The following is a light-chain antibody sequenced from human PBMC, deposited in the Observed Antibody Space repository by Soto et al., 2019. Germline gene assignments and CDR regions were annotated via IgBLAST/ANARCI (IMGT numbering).Light chain of an antibody. Sequence: QSALTQPASVSGSPGQSITISCTGTSSDVGGYNFVSWYQQHPGNAPKLIIHEVLNRPSGVSSRFSGSKSGNTASLTISGLQAEDDAVYYCCSHSASSHWVFGGGTKLTVL. V-gene: IGLV2-14*03. CDR2: EVL. CDR3: CSHSASSHWV. J-gene: IGLJ3*02. CDR1: SSDVGGYNF.